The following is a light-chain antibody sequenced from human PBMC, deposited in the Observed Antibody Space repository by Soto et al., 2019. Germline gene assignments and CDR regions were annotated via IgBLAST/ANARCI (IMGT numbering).Light chain of an antibody. J-gene: IGKJ2*01. Sequence: EIVMTQSPATLSVSPGERATLSCRASQSVSSNLAWYQQKPGQAPRLLIYGASTRATGIPARFSGSGSGTAFTLTISSLQSEDFAVYYCQQCNNWPLYTFGQGTKLEIK. CDR2: GAS. CDR3: QQCNNWPLYT. CDR1: QSVSSN. V-gene: IGKV3-15*01.